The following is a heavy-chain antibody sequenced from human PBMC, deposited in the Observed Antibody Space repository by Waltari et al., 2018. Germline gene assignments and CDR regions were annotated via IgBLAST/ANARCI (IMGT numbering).Heavy chain of an antibody. J-gene: IGHJ3*02. CDR1: GSRFSTSL. CDR3: ARDNPYSSSWITFFDTFDI. V-gene: IGHV3-30-3*01. D-gene: IGHD6-13*01. Sequence: QVQLVESGGGVVQPGGSLRLSCTASGSRFSTSLSHWVGQAPGKGLEWVAVVSSDGADRRYSDSVQGRFTISRDNSKNTMYLQMDSLRAEDTAVYYCARDNPYSSSWITFFDTFDIWGQGTMVTVSS. CDR2: VSSDGADR.